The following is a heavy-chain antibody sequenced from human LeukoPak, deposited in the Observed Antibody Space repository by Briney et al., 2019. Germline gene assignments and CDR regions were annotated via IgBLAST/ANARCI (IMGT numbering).Heavy chain of an antibody. Sequence: PGGSLRLSCAASGFNFDEYAMHWVRQAPGKGLEWVSGISWNSGTIRYADSVKGRFTISRDNAKNSLYLEMNSLGAEDMGLYYCAKGQKYYYYYYMDVWGRGTTVSVSS. V-gene: IGHV3-9*03. CDR1: GFNFDEYA. J-gene: IGHJ6*03. CDR3: AKGQKYYYYYYMDV. CDR2: ISWNSGTI.